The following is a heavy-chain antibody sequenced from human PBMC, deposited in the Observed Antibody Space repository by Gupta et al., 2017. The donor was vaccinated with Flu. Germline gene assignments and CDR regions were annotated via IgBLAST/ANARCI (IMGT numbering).Heavy chain of an antibody. D-gene: IGHD2-2*01. CDR1: GFTFSSYA. CDR2: ISGSGGST. V-gene: IGHV3-23*01. Sequence: EVQLLESGGGLVQPGGSLRLSRAASGFTFSSYAMSWVRPAPGKGLEWVSAISGSGGSTYYADSVKGRFTISRDNSKNTLYLQMNSLRAEDTAVYYCACSGGSQLLATPDWFDPWGQGTLVTVSS. J-gene: IGHJ5*02. CDR3: ACSGGSQLLATPDWFDP.